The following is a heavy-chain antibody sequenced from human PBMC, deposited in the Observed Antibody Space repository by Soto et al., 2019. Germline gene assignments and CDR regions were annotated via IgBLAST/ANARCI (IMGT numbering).Heavy chain of an antibody. CDR3: ARAAEDTAMVPDYYYYGMDV. J-gene: IGHJ6*02. D-gene: IGHD5-18*01. CDR2: ISYDGSNK. Sequence: GGSLRLSCAASGFTFSSYAMHWVRQAPGKGLEWVAVISYDGSNKYYADSVKGRFTISRDNSKNTLYLQMNSQRAEDTAVYYCARAAEDTAMVPDYYYYGMDVWGQGTTVTVSS. V-gene: IGHV3-30-3*01. CDR1: GFTFSSYA.